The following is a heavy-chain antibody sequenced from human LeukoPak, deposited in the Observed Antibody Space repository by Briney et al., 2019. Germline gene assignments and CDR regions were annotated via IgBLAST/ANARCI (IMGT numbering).Heavy chain of an antibody. CDR2: MNPNSGIT. J-gene: IGHJ4*02. CDR3: ARAIADGDDY. Sequence: ASVKVSCKASGGTFSSYAISWVRQAPGQGLEWMGWMNPNSGITGYAQKFQGRVTMTRNTSISTAYKQLSSLRSEDTAVYYCARAIADGDDYWGQGTLVTVSS. V-gene: IGHV1-8*02. D-gene: IGHD6-13*01. CDR1: GGTFSSYA.